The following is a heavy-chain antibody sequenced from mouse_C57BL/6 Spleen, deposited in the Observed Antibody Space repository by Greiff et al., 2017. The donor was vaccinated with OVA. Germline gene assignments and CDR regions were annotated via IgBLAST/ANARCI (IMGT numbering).Heavy chain of an antibody. Sequence: VQLKQPGPELVKPGASVKIPCKASGYTFTDYNMDWVKQSHGKSLEWIGDINPNNGGTIYNQKFKGKATLTVDKSSSTAYMELRSLTSEDTAVYYCARRGLTMASRGFDYWGQGTTLTVSS. V-gene: IGHV1-18*01. J-gene: IGHJ2*01. CDR1: GYTFTDYN. CDR3: ARRGLTMASRGFDY. D-gene: IGHD1-1*02. CDR2: INPNNGGT.